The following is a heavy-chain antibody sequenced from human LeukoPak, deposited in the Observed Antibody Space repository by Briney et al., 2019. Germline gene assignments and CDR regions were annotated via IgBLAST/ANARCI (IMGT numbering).Heavy chain of an antibody. CDR1: GFTFSSYE. CDR2: ISSSGSTI. CDR3: ARVGAQRGWYFDY. D-gene: IGHD4/OR15-4a*01. Sequence: PGGSLRLSCAASGFTFSSYEMNWVRQAPGKGLEWVSYISSSGSTIYHADSVKGRFTISRDNAKNSLYLQMNSLRAEDTAVYYCARVGAQRGWYFDYWGQGTLVTVSS. J-gene: IGHJ4*02. V-gene: IGHV3-48*03.